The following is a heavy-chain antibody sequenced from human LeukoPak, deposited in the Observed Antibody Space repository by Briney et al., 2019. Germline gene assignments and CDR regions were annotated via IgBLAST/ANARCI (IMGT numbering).Heavy chain of an antibody. CDR3: ARDLRNWFDP. J-gene: IGHJ5*02. Sequence: ASVKVSCKASGYTFTSYDINWVRQATGQGLEWMGWMNPNSGNTNYAQKLQGRVTMTTDTSTSTAYMELRSLRSDDTAVYYCARDLRNWFDPWGQGTLVTVSS. CDR1: GYTFTSYD. D-gene: IGHD3-16*01. CDR2: MNPNSGNT. V-gene: IGHV1-18*01.